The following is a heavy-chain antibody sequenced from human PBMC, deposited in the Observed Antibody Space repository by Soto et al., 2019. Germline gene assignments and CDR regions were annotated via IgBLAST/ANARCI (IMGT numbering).Heavy chain of an antibody. CDR2: LRGSGAAT. Sequence: GGSLRLSCAASGFTFSSYGMSWVRQAPGKGLEWVSGLRGSGAATYYADSVRGRFTISRDNSKNTLYLQMSSLRAEDTAVYFCAKGGTYSSSSGFYMDVWGKGTTVTVSS. J-gene: IGHJ6*03. CDR3: AKGGTYSSSSGFYMDV. CDR1: GFTFSSYG. V-gene: IGHV3-23*01. D-gene: IGHD6-6*01.